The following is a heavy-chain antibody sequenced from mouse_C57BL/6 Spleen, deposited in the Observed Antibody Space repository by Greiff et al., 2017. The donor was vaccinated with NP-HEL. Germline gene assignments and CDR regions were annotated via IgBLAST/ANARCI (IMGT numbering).Heavy chain of an antibody. CDR2: ISYDGSN. V-gene: IGHV3-6*01. J-gene: IGHJ2*01. D-gene: IGHD1-1*01. CDR1: GYSITSGYY. CDR3: ARGAFNTTVVPFDD. Sequence: EVQLQASGPGLVKPSPSLSLTCSVSGYSITSGYYWNWIRQPPGNRLEWMGYISYDGSNNYNPSLNNRISITRDTSKNQFFLKLKSVTTEDTSTYYCARGAFNTTVVPFDDWGQGTTLTVSS.